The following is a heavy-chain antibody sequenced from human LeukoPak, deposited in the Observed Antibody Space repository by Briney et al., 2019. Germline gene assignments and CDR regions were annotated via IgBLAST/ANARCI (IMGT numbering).Heavy chain of an antibody. CDR3: ARDHEEGNYGMDV. CDR2: ISGSGGYT. Sequence: GGSLRLSCEGSGFTFSSYAMTWVRQAPGKGLEWVSSISGSGGYTYYTDSVMGRFTVSRDNAKNSLYLQMNSLRAEDTAVYYCARDHEEGNYGMDVWGQGTTVTVS. J-gene: IGHJ6*02. V-gene: IGHV3-21*01. CDR1: GFTFSSYA.